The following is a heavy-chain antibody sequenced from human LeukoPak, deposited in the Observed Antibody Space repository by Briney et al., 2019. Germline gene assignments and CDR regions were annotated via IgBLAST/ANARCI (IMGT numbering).Heavy chain of an antibody. D-gene: IGHD3-10*01. CDR2: ISGSGGST. CDR3: AKDNGSGSGYYYYYMDV. V-gene: IGHV3-23*01. CDR1: GFTFSSYA. J-gene: IGHJ6*03. Sequence: GGSLRLSCAASGFTFSSYAMSWVRQAPGKGLEWVSAISGSGGSTYYADSVKGRFTISRDNAKNSLYLQMNSLRAEDTALYYCAKDNGSGSGYYYYYMDVWGKGTTVTISS.